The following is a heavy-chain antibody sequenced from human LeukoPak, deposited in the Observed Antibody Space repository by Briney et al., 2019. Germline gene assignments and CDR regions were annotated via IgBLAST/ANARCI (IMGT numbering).Heavy chain of an antibody. CDR2: FDPEDDEI. Sequence: APVKVSCKVSGYTLTELSMHWVRQAPGKGLEWMGGFDPEDDEIIYAQRFQGRVTMTEDASTDTAYMELRSLRSEDTAVYYCATETGNFYFYSWGQGTLVTVSS. J-gene: IGHJ4*02. CDR1: GYTLTELS. CDR3: ATETGNFYFYS. D-gene: IGHD1-7*01. V-gene: IGHV1-24*01.